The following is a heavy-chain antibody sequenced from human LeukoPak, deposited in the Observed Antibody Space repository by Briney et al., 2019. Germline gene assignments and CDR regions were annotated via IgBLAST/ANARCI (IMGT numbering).Heavy chain of an antibody. CDR1: GGSISSSSYY. V-gene: IGHV4-39*01. J-gene: IGHJ4*02. D-gene: IGHD3-3*01. CDR2: IYYSGST. CDR3: ARLGFFGVVITDY. Sequence: SETLSLTCTVSGGSISSSSYYWGWIRQPPGKGLEWIGSIYYSGSTYYNPSLKSRVTISVDTSKNQFSLKLSSVTAADTAVYYCARLGFFGVVITDYWGQGTLVTVSS.